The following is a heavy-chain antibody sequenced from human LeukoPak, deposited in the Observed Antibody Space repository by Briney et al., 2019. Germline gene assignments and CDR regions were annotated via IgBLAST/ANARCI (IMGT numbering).Heavy chain of an antibody. CDR2: SNPNSGGT. Sequence: ASVKVSCKASGYTFSGYYMHWVRQAPGQGLEWMGWSNPNSGGTNYAQKFQGRVTMTRDTSISTAYMELSRLRSDDTAVYYCARTNCGGDCSTVYCYYGMDVWGQGTTVTVSS. CDR3: ARTNCGGDCSTVYCYYGMDV. D-gene: IGHD2-21*02. J-gene: IGHJ6*02. V-gene: IGHV1-2*02. CDR1: GYTFSGYY.